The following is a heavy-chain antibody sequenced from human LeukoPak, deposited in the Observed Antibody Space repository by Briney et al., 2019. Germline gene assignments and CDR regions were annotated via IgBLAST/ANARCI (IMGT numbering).Heavy chain of an antibody. CDR1: GFTFSSYG. CDR3: ARRAGAYSHPYDY. CDR2: ISGSGGST. V-gene: IGHV3-23*01. J-gene: IGHJ4*02. D-gene: IGHD4/OR15-4a*01. Sequence: GGSLRLSCAASGFTFSSYGMTWVRQAPGKGLEWVSAISGSGGSTYYADSVKGRFTISRDNSKNTLYLQMNSLRAEDTAVYYCARRAGAYSHPYDYWGQGTLVTVSS.